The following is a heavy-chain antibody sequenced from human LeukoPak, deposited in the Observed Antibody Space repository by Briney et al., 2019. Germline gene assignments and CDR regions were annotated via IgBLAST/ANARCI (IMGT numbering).Heavy chain of an antibody. CDR1: GFNFSDSR. V-gene: IGHV3-7*04. J-gene: IGHJ4*02. CDR3: VRGDWYFES. Sequence: PGCSLRLSCATSGFNFSDSRMTWFRQAPGKGLQWVANINRDGTEKHFLDSIEGRFTISRDNRKKSLYLQMNSLRPQDTAVYFCVRGDWYFESWGQGTLVTVSS. D-gene: IGHD2-21*01. CDR2: INRDGTEK.